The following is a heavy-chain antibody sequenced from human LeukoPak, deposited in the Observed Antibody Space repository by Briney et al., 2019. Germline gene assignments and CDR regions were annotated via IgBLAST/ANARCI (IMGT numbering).Heavy chain of an antibody. CDR3: AXRXAIXGVVNIAELDY. D-gene: IGHD3-3*01. Sequence: SETLSLTCTVSGGSISSSTYYWGWIRQPPGKGLEWLGTIYYRGSTYYNPSLKSRVTISVNTSKNQFSLKLSSVTAADTAVYYCAXRXAIXGVVNIAELDYWGQGTLVTVSS. CDR1: GGSISSSTYY. J-gene: IGHJ4*02. CDR2: IYYRGST. V-gene: IGHV4-39*01.